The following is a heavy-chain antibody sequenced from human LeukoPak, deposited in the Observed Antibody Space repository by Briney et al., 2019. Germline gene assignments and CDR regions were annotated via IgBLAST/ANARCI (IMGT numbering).Heavy chain of an antibody. CDR1: GFTFSSYG. V-gene: IGHV3-23*01. D-gene: IGHD5-18*01. Sequence: PGGSLRLSCAASGFTFSSYGMHWVRQAPGKGLEWVSAISGSGGSTYYADSAKGRFTISRDNSKNTLYLQMNSLRAEDTAVYYCAKVGNTAMVIHFDYWGQGTLVTVSS. CDR3: AKVGNTAMVIHFDY. CDR2: ISGSGGST. J-gene: IGHJ4*02.